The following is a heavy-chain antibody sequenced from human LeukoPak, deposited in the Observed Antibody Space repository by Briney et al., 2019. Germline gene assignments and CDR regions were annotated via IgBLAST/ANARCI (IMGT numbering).Heavy chain of an antibody. CDR1: GGSISSSSYY. CDR3: ARDIPHYYGSGSYDY. J-gene: IGHJ4*02. D-gene: IGHD3-10*01. Sequence: SETLSLTCTVSGGSISSSSYYWGWIRQPPGKGLEWIGSIYYSGSTYYNPSPKSRVTISVDTSKNQFSLKLSSVTAADTAVYYCARDIPHYYGSGSYDYWGQGTLVTVSS. CDR2: IYYSGST. V-gene: IGHV4-39*07.